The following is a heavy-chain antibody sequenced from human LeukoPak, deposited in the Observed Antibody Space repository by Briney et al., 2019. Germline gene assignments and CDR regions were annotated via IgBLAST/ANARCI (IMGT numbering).Heavy chain of an antibody. CDR3: ARGADSSGYYSIFYFDY. CDR2: NYYSGST. Sequence: SDTLSLTCTVSGSSISSYYWNWIRQPPGKGLEWIGYNYYSGSTNYNPSLKSRVTISVDTSKNQFSLKLSSVTAADTAVYYCARGADSSGYYSIFYFDYWGQGTLVTVSS. J-gene: IGHJ4*02. CDR1: GSSISSYY. V-gene: IGHV4-59*01. D-gene: IGHD3-22*01.